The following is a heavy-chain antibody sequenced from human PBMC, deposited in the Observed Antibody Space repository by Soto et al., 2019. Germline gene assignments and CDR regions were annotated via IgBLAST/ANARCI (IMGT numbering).Heavy chain of an antibody. J-gene: IGHJ6*03. CDR2: SYSSGTT. CDR1: DGSISGLY. Sequence: QVQLQESGPGLVRPSETLSLTCSVSDGSISGLYWTWVRQSPGKGLEWIGWSYSSGTTNSNPYLRSPVAFSVDTSKNQFSLKLPAVTAADTAIYSCARLRNHYFMDAWGKGTTVAVSS. D-gene: IGHD1-1*01. V-gene: IGHV4-59*08. CDR3: ARLRNHYFMDA.